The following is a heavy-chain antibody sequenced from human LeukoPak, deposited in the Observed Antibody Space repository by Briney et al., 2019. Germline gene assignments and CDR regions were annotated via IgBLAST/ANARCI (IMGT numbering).Heavy chain of an antibody. J-gene: IGHJ4*02. CDR2: ITSSGTSI. CDR3: ARAGRGFTYGYSDY. V-gene: IGHV3-11*04. CDR1: GFTFSDYY. D-gene: IGHD5-18*01. Sequence: GGSLRLSCAASGFTFSDYYMTWIRQAPGKGLEWVSYITSSGTSIYYADSEKGRFTISRDNSKSSLYLQMNSLRAEDTAVYYCARAGRGFTYGYSDYWGQGTLVTVSS.